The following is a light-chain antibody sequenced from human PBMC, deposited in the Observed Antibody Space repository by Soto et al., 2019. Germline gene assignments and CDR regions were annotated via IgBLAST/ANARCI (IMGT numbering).Light chain of an antibody. CDR3: SSYTSSSTLE. Sequence: QSVLTQPASVSGSPGQSITISCTGTSGDVGGYNYVSWYQQHPGKAPTLMVYGVNDRPSGVSNRFSGSKSGNTASLTISGLQAEDEADYYCSSYTSSSTLEFGGGTKLTVL. CDR2: GVN. CDR1: SGDVGGYNY. V-gene: IGLV2-14*01. J-gene: IGLJ2*01.